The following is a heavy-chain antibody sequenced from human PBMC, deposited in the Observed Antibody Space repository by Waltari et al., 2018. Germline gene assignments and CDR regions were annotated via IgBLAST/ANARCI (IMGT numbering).Heavy chain of an antibody. CDR1: GFTFSSYS. J-gene: IGHJ6*02. CDR3: ARDYYDSSGYFYYGMDV. Sequence: EVQLVESGGGLVKPGGSLSLSCAASGFTFSSYSLNWVRQAPGKGLEWVSSISSSSSYIYYADSVKGRFTISRDNAKNSLYLQMNSLRAEDTAVYYCARDYYDSSGYFYYGMDVWGQGTTVTVSS. V-gene: IGHV3-21*01. D-gene: IGHD3-22*01. CDR2: ISSSSSYI.